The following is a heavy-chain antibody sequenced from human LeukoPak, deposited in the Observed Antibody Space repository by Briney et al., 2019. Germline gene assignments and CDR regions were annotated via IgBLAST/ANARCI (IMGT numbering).Heavy chain of an antibody. Sequence: PSETLSLTCAVYGGSFSGYYWSWIRQPPGKGLEWIGEINHSGSTNYNPSLKSRVTISVDTSKNQFSLKLSSVTAADTAVYYCARLVKSITMIGYYDSSGYYPYFDYWGQGTLVTVSS. CDR3: ARLVKSITMIGYYDSSGYYPYFDY. V-gene: IGHV4-34*01. CDR2: INHSGST. CDR1: GGSFSGYY. D-gene: IGHD3-22*01. J-gene: IGHJ4*02.